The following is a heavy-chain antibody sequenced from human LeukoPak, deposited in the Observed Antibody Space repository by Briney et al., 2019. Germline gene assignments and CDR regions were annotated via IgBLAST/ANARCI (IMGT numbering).Heavy chain of an antibody. V-gene: IGHV4-59*01. D-gene: IGHD3-10*01. CDR3: ARDQGWGDWYFDL. CDR1: GGSIRSSY. J-gene: IGHJ2*01. CDR2: LFYNGNT. Sequence: PSETLSLTCTVSGGSIRSSYWSWIRQPPGKGLEWIGYLFYNGNTNYNSSLKSRVTISVDTSKNQFSLKLNSLTAADTAVYFCARDQGWGDWYFDLWGRGTLVTVSS.